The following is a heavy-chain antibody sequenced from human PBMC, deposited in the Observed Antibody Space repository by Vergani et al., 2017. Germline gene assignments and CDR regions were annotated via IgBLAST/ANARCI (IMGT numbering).Heavy chain of an antibody. D-gene: IGHD2-21*02. V-gene: IGHV3-30*02. CDR2: IGKDGINT. Sequence: QVQLVESGGGVVQPGRSLRLSCAASGFTFNQYGMHWIRQAPGKGLEWLAYIGKDGINTRYRDAVKGRLTVSRDNSKDILYLQMDSLRSEDTALYYCAKYLRDSTDGLPDSWGPGTLVIVSS. CDR3: AKYLRDSTDGLPDS. J-gene: IGHJ4*02. CDR1: GFTFNQYG.